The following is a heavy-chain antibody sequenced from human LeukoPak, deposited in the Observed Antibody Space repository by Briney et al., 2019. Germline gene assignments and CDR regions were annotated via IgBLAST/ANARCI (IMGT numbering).Heavy chain of an antibody. D-gene: IGHD3-9*01. CDR3: ARDLTLYDILTGYYTGPTAYDY. CDR1: GFTFSNAW. V-gene: IGHV3-21*01. Sequence: GGSLRLSCAASGFTFSNAWMNWVRQAPGKGLEWVSSISSSSSYIYYADSVKGRFTISRDNAKNSLYLQMNSLRAEDTAVYYCARDLTLYDILTGYYTGPTAYDYWGQGTLVTVSS. J-gene: IGHJ4*02. CDR2: ISSSSSYI.